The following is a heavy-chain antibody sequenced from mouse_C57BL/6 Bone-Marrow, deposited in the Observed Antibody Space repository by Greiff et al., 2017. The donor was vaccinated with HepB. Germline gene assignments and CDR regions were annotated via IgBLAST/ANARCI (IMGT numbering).Heavy chain of an antibody. Sequence: VKLQESGAELVKPGASVKISCKASGYAFSSYWMNWVKQRPGKGLEWIGQIYPGDGDTNYNGKFKGKATLTADKSSSTAYMQLSSLTSEYSAVYFCARSRWLLWYFDVWGTGTTVTVSS. J-gene: IGHJ1*03. CDR3: ARSRWLLWYFDV. V-gene: IGHV1-80*01. CDR2: IYPGDGDT. CDR1: GYAFSSYW. D-gene: IGHD2-3*01.